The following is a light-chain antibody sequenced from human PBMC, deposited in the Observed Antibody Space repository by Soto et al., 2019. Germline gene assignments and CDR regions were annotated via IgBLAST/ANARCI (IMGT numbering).Light chain of an antibody. Sequence: DLVLTWSPVSLAVSMSERATINCKSSQSVLYSSNNKNYLAWYQQKPGQPPKLLIYWASTRESGVPDRFSGSGSWTDFTLTISSLQAEDVAVYYCQQYYSTPWTFGQGTKVDIK. CDR3: QQYYSTPWT. CDR2: WAS. V-gene: IGKV4-1*01. CDR1: QSVLYSSNNKNY. J-gene: IGKJ1*01.